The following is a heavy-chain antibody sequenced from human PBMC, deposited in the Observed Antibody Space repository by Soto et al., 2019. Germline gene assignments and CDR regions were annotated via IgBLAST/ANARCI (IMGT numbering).Heavy chain of an antibody. CDR2: TYYRSKWYN. CDR1: GDSVSSNSAA. J-gene: IGHJ4*02. D-gene: IGHD3-22*01. V-gene: IGHV6-1*01. CDR3: ARDIPSRSSGYYYFDY. Sequence: SQTLSLTCVISGDSVSSNSAAWNWIRQSPSRGLEWLGRTYYRSKWYNDYAVSVKSRITINPDTYKNQFSLQLNSVTPEDTAVYNCARDIPSRSSGYYYFDYWGQGTLVTVSS.